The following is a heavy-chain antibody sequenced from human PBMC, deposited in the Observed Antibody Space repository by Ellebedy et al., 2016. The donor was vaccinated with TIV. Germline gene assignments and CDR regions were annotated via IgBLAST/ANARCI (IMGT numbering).Heavy chain of an antibody. CDR3: ARASRHFDY. CDR1: GYTFTSYG. V-gene: IGHV1-18*01. Sequence: ASVKVSXXASGYTFTSYGISWVRQAPGQGLEWMGWISAYNGNTNYAQKLQGRVTMTTDTSTSTVYMELSSLRSEDTAVYYCARASRHFDYWGQGTLVTVSS. J-gene: IGHJ4*02. CDR2: ISAYNGNT.